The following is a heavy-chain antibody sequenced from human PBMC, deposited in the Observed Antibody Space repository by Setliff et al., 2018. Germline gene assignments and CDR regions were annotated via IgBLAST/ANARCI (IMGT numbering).Heavy chain of an antibody. V-gene: IGHV4-34*01. CDR3: ARVPPKDSGSFYWDAFDI. Sequence: SETLSLTCAVYGGSFSGYYWRWIRPPPGEGLEWIGEINHSGSTNYNPSLKSRVTISVDTSKNQFSLKLTSVTAADTAVYYCARVPPKDSGSFYWDAFDIWGQGTMVTVSS. CDR2: INHSGST. D-gene: IGHD1-26*01. J-gene: IGHJ3*02. CDR1: GGSFSGYY.